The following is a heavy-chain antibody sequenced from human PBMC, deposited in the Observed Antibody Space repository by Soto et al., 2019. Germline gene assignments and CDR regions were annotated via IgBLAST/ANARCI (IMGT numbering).Heavy chain of an antibody. CDR2: ISSYNGDT. D-gene: IGHD5-12*01. CDR3: AREGVAPYYYYGMDI. Sequence: QVQLVQSGAEVKKPGASVKVSCKASGYTFTRSGISWARQAPGQGPEWMGGISSYNGDTNYAQTFQGRVTMTTDTSTSTADMELRSLRSDDTAVYYCAREGVAPYYYYGMDIWGQGTPVTVSS. V-gene: IGHV1-18*01. J-gene: IGHJ6*02. CDR1: GYTFTRSG.